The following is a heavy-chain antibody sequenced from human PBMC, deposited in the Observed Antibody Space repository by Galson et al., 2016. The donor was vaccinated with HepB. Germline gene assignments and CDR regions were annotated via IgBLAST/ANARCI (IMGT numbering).Heavy chain of an antibody. D-gene: IGHD1/OR15-1a*01. Sequence: CAISGDSVSSNSAAWNWIRLSPSRGLEWLGRTYYRSKWYKEYAESVKSRTTINPHKSENHFPLQLNSLTPEDTAVYYCARETAVTGTRDYYYTLDVWGQGTTVIVSS. CDR2: TYYRSKWYK. V-gene: IGHV6-1*01. J-gene: IGHJ6*02. CDR1: GDSVSSNSAA. CDR3: ARETAVTGTRDYYYTLDV.